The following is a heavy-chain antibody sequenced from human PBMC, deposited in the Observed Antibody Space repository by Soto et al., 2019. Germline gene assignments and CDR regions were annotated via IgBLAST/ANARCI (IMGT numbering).Heavy chain of an antibody. Sequence: SETLSLTCTVSGGSISSSSYYWGWIRQPPGKGLEWIGSIYYSGSTYYNPSLKSRVTISVDTSKNQFSLKVTSVTATDTAVYYCARLDSSGFHGAFDLWGQGTMVTVSS. V-gene: IGHV4-39*01. CDR3: ARLDSSGFHGAFDL. CDR1: GGSISSSSYY. J-gene: IGHJ3*01. D-gene: IGHD3-22*01. CDR2: IYYSGST.